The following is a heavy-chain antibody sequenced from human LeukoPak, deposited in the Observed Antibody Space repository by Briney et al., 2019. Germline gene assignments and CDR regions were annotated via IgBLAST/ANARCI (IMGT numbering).Heavy chain of an antibody. Sequence: GGSLRLSCAASGFTFNHAWMSWVRQAPGKGLEWVSGISGRGASKYYADSVKGRFTISRDNSKNTLYLQMNSLRAEDTAVYYCAKGVVVAPDVTPFDYWGQGTLVTVSS. CDR3: AKGVVVAPDVTPFDY. D-gene: IGHD2-2*01. CDR2: ISGRGASK. J-gene: IGHJ4*02. CDR1: GFTFNHAW. V-gene: IGHV3-23*01.